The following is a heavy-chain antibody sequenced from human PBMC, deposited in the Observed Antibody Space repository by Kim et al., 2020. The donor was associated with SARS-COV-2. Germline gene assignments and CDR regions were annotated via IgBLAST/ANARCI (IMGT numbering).Heavy chain of an antibody. V-gene: IGHV3-30*18. CDR2: ISYDGSNK. Sequence: GGSLRLSCAASGFTFSSYGMHWVRQAPGKGLEWVAVISYDGSNKYYADSVKGRFTISRDNSKNTLYLQMNSLRAEDTAVYYCAKDREYCSGGSCYGGEFDYWGQGTLVTVSS. CDR3: AKDREYCSGGSCYGGEFDY. J-gene: IGHJ4*02. D-gene: IGHD2-15*01. CDR1: GFTFSSYG.